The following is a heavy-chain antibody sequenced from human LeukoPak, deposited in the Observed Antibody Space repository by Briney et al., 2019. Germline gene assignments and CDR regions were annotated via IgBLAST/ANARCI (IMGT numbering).Heavy chain of an antibody. CDR2: IYYSGST. V-gene: IGHV4-59*01. CDR3: AGTAFGAFDI. D-gene: IGHD5-18*01. J-gene: IGHJ3*02. CDR1: GGSISSYY. Sequence: SETLSLTCTVSGGSISSYYWSWIRQPPGKGLEWIGYIYYSGSTNYNPSLKSRVTISVDTSKNQFSLKLSSVTAADTAVHYCAGTAFGAFDIWGQATMVTVSS.